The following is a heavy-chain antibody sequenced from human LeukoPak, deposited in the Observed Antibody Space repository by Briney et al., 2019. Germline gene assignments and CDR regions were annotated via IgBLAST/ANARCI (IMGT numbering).Heavy chain of an antibody. CDR3: ARDWGGSSVYWFDP. Sequence: ASVKVSCKVSGYTLTELSMHWVRQAPGQGLEWMGIINPSGGSTSYAQKFQGRVTMTRDMSTSTVYMELSSLRSEDTAVYYCARDWGGSSVYWFDPWGQGTLVTVSS. CDR1: GYTLTELS. J-gene: IGHJ5*02. D-gene: IGHD6-6*01. CDR2: INPSGGST. V-gene: IGHV1-46*01.